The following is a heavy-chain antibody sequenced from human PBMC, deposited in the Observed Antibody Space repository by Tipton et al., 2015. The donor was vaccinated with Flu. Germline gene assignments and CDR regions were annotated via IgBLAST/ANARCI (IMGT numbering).Heavy chain of an antibody. D-gene: IGHD3/OR15-3a*01. CDR1: GFSFSTYA. CDR2: IHYSGKT. CDR3: ARDRIVNGFWTGYERYGMDV. Sequence: LRLSCAASGFSFSTYAMTWVRQAPGRGLEWIGNIHYSGKTYYNMPLKSRVTISVDTSNNQFSLKLTSVTAADTGLYYCARDRIVNGFWTGYERYGMDVWGQGTTVTVSS. V-gene: IGHV4-59*12. J-gene: IGHJ6*02.